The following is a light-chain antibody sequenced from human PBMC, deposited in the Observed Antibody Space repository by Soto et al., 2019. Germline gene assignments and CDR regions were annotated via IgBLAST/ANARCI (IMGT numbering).Light chain of an antibody. CDR3: CSYASFRIHV. Sequence: QSALTQPASVSGSPGQSITISCTGTSSDVGAFNYFSWYLQYPGKAPKLMIYEVGTRPSGVSNRFSGSKSRNTASLTISGLQAEDEADYYCCSYASFRIHVFGTGTKLTVL. CDR2: EVG. J-gene: IGLJ1*01. V-gene: IGLV2-14*01. CDR1: SSDVGAFNY.